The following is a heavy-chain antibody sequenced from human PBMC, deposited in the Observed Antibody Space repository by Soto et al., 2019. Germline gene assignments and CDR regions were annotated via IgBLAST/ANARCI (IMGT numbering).Heavy chain of an antibody. CDR1: GGTFSSYT. CDR3: ARVLGDTITGNWFDP. V-gene: IGHV1-69*02. J-gene: IGHJ5*02. Sequence: SVKVSCKASGGTFSSYTISWVRQAPGQGLEWMGRIIPILGIANYAQKFQGRVTITADKSTSTAYMELSSLRSEDTAVYYCARVLGDTITGNWFDPWGQGTLVTVSS. CDR2: IIPILGIA. D-gene: IGHD3-9*01.